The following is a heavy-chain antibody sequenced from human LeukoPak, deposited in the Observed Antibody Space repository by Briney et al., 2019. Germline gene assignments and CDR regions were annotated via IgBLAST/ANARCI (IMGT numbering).Heavy chain of an antibody. CDR1: GGSISSGGYY. CDR3: ARDRGPYSGYDSYYFDY. D-gene: IGHD5-12*01. CDR2: ISYSGST. J-gene: IGHJ4*02. V-gene: IGHV4-31*03. Sequence: SETLSLTCTVSGGSISSGGYYWSWIRQHPGKGLEWIGYISYSGSTYYNPSLRSRVTISVDTSKNQFSLKLSSVTAADTAVYYCARDRGPYSGYDSYYFDYWGQGTLVTVSS.